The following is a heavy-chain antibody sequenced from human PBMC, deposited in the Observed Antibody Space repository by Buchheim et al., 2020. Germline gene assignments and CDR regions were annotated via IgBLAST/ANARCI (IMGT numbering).Heavy chain of an antibody. D-gene: IGHD3-16*02. CDR3: AKNNYDVWSGINYDYVWGSYRYGKFDY. CDR1: GFTFSSYA. CDR2: ISGSGGST. Sequence: EVQLLESGGGLVQPGGSLRLSCAASGFTFSSYAMSWVRQAPGKGLEWVSAISGSGGSTYYADSVKGRFTISRDNSKNTLYLQMNSLRAEDTAVYYCAKNNYDVWSGINYDYVWGSYRYGKFDYWGQGTL. V-gene: IGHV3-23*01. J-gene: IGHJ4*02.